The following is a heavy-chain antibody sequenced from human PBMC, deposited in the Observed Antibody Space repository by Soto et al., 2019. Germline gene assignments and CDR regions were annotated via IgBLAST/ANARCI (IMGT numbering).Heavy chain of an antibody. Sequence: GGSLRLSCAASGFTFSSYGMHWVRQAPGKGLEWVAVIWYDGSNKYYADSVKGRFTISRDNSKNTLYLQMNSLRAEDTAVYYCARVQNQGFYYYYGMDVWGQGTTVTVSS. CDR1: GFTFSSYG. CDR2: IWYDGSNK. V-gene: IGHV3-33*01. CDR3: ARVQNQGFYYYYGMDV. J-gene: IGHJ6*02.